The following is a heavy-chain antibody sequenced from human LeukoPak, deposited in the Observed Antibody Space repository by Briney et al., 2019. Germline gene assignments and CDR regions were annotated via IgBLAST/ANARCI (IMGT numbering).Heavy chain of an antibody. D-gene: IGHD5-18*01. CDR1: GGSISGYY. J-gene: IGHJ5*02. Sequence: SETLSLTCTVSGGSISGYYWSWIRQPPEKGLEWIGSIYYSGSTSYNPSLKSRGTISVDTSKNQLSLRLTSVTAADTAVYYCARDQMDTAMGGDWFDPWGQGTLVTVSS. V-gene: IGHV4-59*01. CDR2: IYYSGST. CDR3: ARDQMDTAMGGDWFDP.